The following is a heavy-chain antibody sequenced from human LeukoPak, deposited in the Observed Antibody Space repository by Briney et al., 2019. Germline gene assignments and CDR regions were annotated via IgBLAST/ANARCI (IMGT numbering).Heavy chain of an antibody. J-gene: IGHJ4*02. Sequence: GSLRLSCAAPGFTFSNYWMSWVRPAPGKGLEWVANINKDGSEKYYVDSVKGRFTISRDNAKNALYLQMHSLRVEDTAVYYCARDKVTYWGQGTLVTVSS. V-gene: IGHV3-7*01. CDR3: ARDKVTY. CDR1: GFTFSNYW. CDR2: INKDGSEK.